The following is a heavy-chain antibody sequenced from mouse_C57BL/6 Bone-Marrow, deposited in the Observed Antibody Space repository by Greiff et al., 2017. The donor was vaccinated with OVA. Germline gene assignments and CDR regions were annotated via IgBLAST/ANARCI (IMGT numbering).Heavy chain of an antibody. CDR1: GYTFTSYW. CDR3: ASGIYYDYDEASYYAMDY. D-gene: IGHD2-4*01. Sequence: KESCKASGYTFTSYWMHWVKQRPGQGLAWIGEIDPSDSYTNYNQKFKGKSTLTVDKSSSTAYMQLSSLTSEDSAVYYCASGIYYDYDEASYYAMDYWGQGTSVTVSS. J-gene: IGHJ4*01. V-gene: IGHV1-69*01. CDR2: IDPSDSYT.